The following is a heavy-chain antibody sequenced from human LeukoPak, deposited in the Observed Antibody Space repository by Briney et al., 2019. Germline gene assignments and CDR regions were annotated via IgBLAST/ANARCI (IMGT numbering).Heavy chain of an antibody. Sequence: GGSLRLSCAASGFTFSSYAMHWVRQAPGKGLEWVAVISYDGSNKYYADSVKGRFTISRDNSKNTLYLQMNSLRAEDTAVYYCAREMESDAFDIWGQGTMVTVSS. CDR3: AREMESDAFDI. CDR1: GFTFSSYA. J-gene: IGHJ3*02. V-gene: IGHV3-30*04. D-gene: IGHD3-3*01. CDR2: ISYDGSNK.